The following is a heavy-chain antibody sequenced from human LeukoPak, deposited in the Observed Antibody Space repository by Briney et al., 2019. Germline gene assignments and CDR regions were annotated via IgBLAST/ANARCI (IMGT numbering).Heavy chain of an antibody. V-gene: IGHV3-74*01. Sequence: GGSLRLSCAASGFTFSGAWLHWVRQAPGKGLGWVSRINNDGTTKKYADSVKGRFTISRENDKKRLYLEMNSLRAEDTAVYYCARVSGPGMNEYFHLWGQGTLVTVSS. J-gene: IGHJ1*01. CDR2: INNDGTTK. D-gene: IGHD3-10*01. CDR3: ARVSGPGMNEYFHL. CDR1: GFTFSGAW.